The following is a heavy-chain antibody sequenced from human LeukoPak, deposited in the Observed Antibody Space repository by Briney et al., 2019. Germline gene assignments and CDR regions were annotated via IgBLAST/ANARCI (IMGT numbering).Heavy chain of an antibody. CDR3: ARDLTVAVFDF. CDR1: GFSFSSYW. CDR2: ITSDGSST. D-gene: IGHD6-19*01. J-gene: IGHJ4*02. V-gene: IGHV3-74*01. Sequence: PGGSLRLSCAASGFSFSSYWMHWVRQAPGKGLVCVSRITSDGSSTSYADSVRGRFTISRDNAKNTVYLQMNSLRAEDTAVYFCARDLTVAVFDFWGQGTLVTVFS.